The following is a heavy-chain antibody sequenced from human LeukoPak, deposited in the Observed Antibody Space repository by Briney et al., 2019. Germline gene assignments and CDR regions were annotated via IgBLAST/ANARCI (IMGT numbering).Heavy chain of an antibody. CDR2: IYYSGST. CDR3: ARGISGYFDL. J-gene: IGHJ2*01. Sequence: SETLSLTCTVSGGSISSGDYYWSWIRQLPGKGLEWIGYIYYSGSTYYNPSLKSRVTISVDTSKNQFSLKLSSVTAADTAVYYCARGISGYFDLWGRGTLVTVSS. CDR1: GGSISSGDYY. V-gene: IGHV4-30-4*01. D-gene: IGHD2-15*01.